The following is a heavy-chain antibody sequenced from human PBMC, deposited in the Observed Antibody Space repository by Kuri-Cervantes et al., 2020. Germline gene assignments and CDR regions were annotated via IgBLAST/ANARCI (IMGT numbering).Heavy chain of an antibody. V-gene: IGHV3-15*01. J-gene: IGHJ4*02. CDR2: ILSKKDGETR. CDR3: TTDQEFFDGGGIRADN. D-gene: IGHD3-16*01. Sequence: GESLKISCAGSGFTFSGAWMSWVRQVPGKGLEWVGRILSKKDGETRDYAAPVKGRFTISRDDSKNMLFLQMNSLRSEDTAMYYCTTDQEFFDGGGIRADNWGQGALVTVSS. CDR1: GFTFSGAW.